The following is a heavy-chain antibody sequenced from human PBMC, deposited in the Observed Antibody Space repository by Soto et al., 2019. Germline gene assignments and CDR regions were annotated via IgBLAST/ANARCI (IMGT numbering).Heavy chain of an antibody. CDR1: GFTFSSYA. V-gene: IGHV3-23*01. CDR3: ARLSGYYPDYFDY. Sequence: TGGSLRLSCAASGFTFSSYAMSWVRQAPGKGLEWVSAISGSGGSTYYADSVKGRFTISRDNSKNTLYLQMNSLRAEDTAVYYCARLSGYYPDYFDYWGQGTLVTVSS. D-gene: IGHD3-22*01. J-gene: IGHJ4*02. CDR2: ISGSGGST.